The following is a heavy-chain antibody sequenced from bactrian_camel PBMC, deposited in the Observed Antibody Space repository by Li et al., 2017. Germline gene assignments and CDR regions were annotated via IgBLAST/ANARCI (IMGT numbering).Heavy chain of an antibody. D-gene: IGHD1*01. J-gene: IGHJ4*01. Sequence: HVQLVESGGGSVQAGGSLRLSCAISGNTVSSYCMGWYRQAPGKEREMISSITPDGIPSYVESVAGRFTISEDKAKNTLYLQMNNLKTEDTAVYYCSSWACKYGSWGQGTQVTVS. CDR1: GNTVSSYC. V-gene: IGHV3S53*01. CDR2: ITPDGIP. CDR3: SSWACKYGS.